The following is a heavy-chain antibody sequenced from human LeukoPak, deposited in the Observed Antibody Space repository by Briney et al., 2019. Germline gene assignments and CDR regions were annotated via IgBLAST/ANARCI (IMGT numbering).Heavy chain of an antibody. Sequence: GESLKISCKGSGYTFTNYWVDWVRQMPGKGLEWMGIIYPGDSDTRYSPSFQGQVTISVDKSINTAYVQWSSLKASDTAAYYCVRRGFCSGDRCHSNAFDLWGHGTMVIVSS. J-gene: IGHJ3*01. CDR1: GYTFTNYW. CDR3: VRRGFCSGDRCHSNAFDL. V-gene: IGHV5-51*01. D-gene: IGHD2-15*01. CDR2: IYPGDSDT.